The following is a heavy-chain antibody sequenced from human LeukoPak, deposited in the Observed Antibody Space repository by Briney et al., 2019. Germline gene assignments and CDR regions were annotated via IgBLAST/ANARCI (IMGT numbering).Heavy chain of an antibody. V-gene: IGHV4-38-2*02. CDR2: IYHSGST. CDR3: AELGITMIGGV. Sequence: SETLSLTYTVSNYSISSGYYWGWIRQPPGKGLEWIGSIYHSGSTYYNASLKSRVTISVDTSKNQFSLKLTSVTAADTAVYYCAELGITMIGGVWGKGTTVTISS. D-gene: IGHD3-10*02. J-gene: IGHJ6*04. CDR1: NYSISSGYY.